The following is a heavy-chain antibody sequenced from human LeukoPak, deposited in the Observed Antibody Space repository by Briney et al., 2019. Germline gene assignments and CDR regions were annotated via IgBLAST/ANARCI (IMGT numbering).Heavy chain of an antibody. CDR3: ARVRSYGSSGYYYDY. CDR1: GFTFSAFV. J-gene: IGHJ4*02. CDR2: ISGDGGST. Sequence: GGSLSLSCAASGFTFSAFVMHWVRQAPGKGLDYVSAISGDGGSTYYANSVKVRFTISRDNSKNTLYLQMGSLRAEDMAVYYCARVRSYGSSGYYYDYWGQGTLVTVSS. V-gene: IGHV3-64*01. D-gene: IGHD3-22*01.